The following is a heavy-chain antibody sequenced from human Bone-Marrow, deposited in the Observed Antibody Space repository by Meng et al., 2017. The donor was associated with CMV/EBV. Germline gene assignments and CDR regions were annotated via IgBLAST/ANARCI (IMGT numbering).Heavy chain of an antibody. D-gene: IGHD6-19*01. V-gene: IGHV3-48*01. CDR3: ARGYLAAGIDYYYGMDV. CDR2: ISSSSSTI. Sequence: GGSLRLSCAASGFTFSSYSMNWVRQAPGKGLEWVSYISSSSSTIYYADSVKGRFTISRDNSKNTLYLQMNSLRAEDTAVYYCARGYLAAGIDYYYGMDVWGQGTTVAVSS. CDR1: GFTFSSYS. J-gene: IGHJ6*02.